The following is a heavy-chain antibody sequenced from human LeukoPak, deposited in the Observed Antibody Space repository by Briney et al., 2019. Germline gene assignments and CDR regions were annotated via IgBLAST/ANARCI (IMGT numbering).Heavy chain of an antibody. Sequence: GGSLRLSCAASGFTFSNYEMNWVRQAPGKGLEWVSYISGSGNTIHYADSVKGRFTISRDNAKNSLYLQMNSLRAEDMALYYCAKDTSSGWYSAAFDIWGQGTMVTVSS. D-gene: IGHD6-19*01. CDR3: AKDTSSGWYSAAFDI. V-gene: IGHV3-48*03. CDR2: ISGSGNTI. CDR1: GFTFSNYE. J-gene: IGHJ3*02.